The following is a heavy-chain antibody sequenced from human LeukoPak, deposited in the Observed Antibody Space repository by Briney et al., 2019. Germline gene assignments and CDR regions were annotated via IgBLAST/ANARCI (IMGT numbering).Heavy chain of an antibody. V-gene: IGHV3-53*01. CDR3: AREAWADKFRSGYVYMDV. Sequence: GGSLRLSCAASGFTVSSNYMSWIRQAPGKGLEWVSVIYSGGSTYYADSVKGRFTISRDNSKNTLYLQMNSLRAEDTAVYYCAREAWADKFRSGYVYMDVWGKGTTVTVSS. J-gene: IGHJ6*03. D-gene: IGHD5-12*01. CDR1: GFTVSSNY. CDR2: IYSGGST.